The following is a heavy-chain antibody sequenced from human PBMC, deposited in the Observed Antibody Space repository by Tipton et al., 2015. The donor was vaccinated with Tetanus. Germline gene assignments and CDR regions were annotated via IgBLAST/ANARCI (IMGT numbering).Heavy chain of an antibody. J-gene: IGHJ6*02. Sequence: LRLSCTVSGGSVSSGSYYWSWIRQPSGKGLEWIGYIYYSGSTNYNPSLKSRVTISVDTSKNQFSLKLSSVTAAVTDVYYCARNPSTRQFGKLSIRGKDVWGQGTTVTVSS. CDR2: IYYSGST. D-gene: IGHD3-10*01. CDR1: GGSVSSGSYY. CDR3: ARNPSTRQFGKLSIRGKDV. V-gene: IGHV4-61*01.